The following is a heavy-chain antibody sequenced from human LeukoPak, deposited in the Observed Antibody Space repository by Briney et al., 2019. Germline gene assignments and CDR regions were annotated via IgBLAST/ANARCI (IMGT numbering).Heavy chain of an antibody. CDR3: AKDTGELSSYFDY. D-gene: IGHD3-16*02. CDR1: GFTLSNFG. Sequence: GGSLGPPCAALGFTLSNFGMHLVRPAPGKGLEWVAFIRYDGSNKYYADSVKGRFTISRDNSKNTLYLQMNSLRAEDTAVYYCAKDTGELSSYFDYWGQGTLVTVSS. V-gene: IGHV3-30*02. J-gene: IGHJ4*02. CDR2: IRYDGSNK.